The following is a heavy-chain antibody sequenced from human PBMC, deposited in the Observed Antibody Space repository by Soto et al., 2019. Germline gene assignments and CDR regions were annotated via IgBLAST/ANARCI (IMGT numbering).Heavy chain of an antibody. CDR1: GGTFGSYA. CDR2: IIPIFGTA. V-gene: IGHV1-69*13. Sequence: ASVKVSWKASGGTFGSYAIHWGRQAPGQGLEWMGGIIPIFGTANHAQKPQGRVTITADESTSTAYMELSSLRSEDTAVYYCARDPVAAAGTWVLDYWGQGTLVTVSS. J-gene: IGHJ4*02. D-gene: IGHD6-13*01. CDR3: ARDPVAAAGTWVLDY.